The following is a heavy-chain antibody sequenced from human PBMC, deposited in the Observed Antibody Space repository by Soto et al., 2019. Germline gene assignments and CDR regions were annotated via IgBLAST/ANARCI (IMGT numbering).Heavy chain of an antibody. V-gene: IGHV2-5*02. D-gene: IGHD2-2*01. CDR2: IYWDDDE. CDR1: GFSLSTSGVG. Sequence: QITLKESGPTLVKPTQTLTLTCTFSGFSLSTSGVGVGWIRQPPGKALEWLALIYWDDDERYSPSLKSRLTITKDTSKNQVVLTMTNMDPVDTATYYCAHAIVLVPAAMTGWFDPWGQGTLVTVSS. J-gene: IGHJ5*02. CDR3: AHAIVLVPAAMTGWFDP.